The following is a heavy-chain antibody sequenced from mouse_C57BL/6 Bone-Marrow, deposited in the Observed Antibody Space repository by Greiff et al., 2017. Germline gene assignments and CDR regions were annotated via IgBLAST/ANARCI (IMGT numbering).Heavy chain of an antibody. CDR3: ARHEPYYYGSSLYYFDY. CDR1: GFTFSSYG. J-gene: IGHJ2*01. V-gene: IGHV5-6*01. D-gene: IGHD1-1*01. CDR2: ISSGGSYT. Sequence: EVKVVESGGDLVKPGGSLKLSCAASGFTFSSYGMSWVRQTPDKRLEWVATISSGGSYTYYPDSVKGRFTISRDNAKNTLYLQMSSLKSEDTAMYYCARHEPYYYGSSLYYFDYWGQGTTLTVSS.